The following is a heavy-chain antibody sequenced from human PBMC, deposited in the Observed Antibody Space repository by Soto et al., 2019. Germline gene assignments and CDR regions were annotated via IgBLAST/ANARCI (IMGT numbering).Heavy chain of an antibody. CDR3: ARADGYRWFDP. CDR2: IYHSGST. Sequence: SETLSLTCAVCGGSISSGGYSWSWIRQPPGKGLEWIGYIYHSGSTYYNPSLKSRVTISVDRSKNQFSLKLSSVTAADTAVYYCARADGYRWFDPWGQGTLVTVSS. CDR1: GGSISSGGYS. J-gene: IGHJ5*02. D-gene: IGHD5-18*01. V-gene: IGHV4-30-2*01.